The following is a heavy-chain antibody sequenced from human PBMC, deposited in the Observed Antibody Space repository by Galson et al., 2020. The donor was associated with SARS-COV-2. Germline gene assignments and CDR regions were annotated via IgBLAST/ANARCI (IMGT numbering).Heavy chain of an antibody. J-gene: IGHJ3*01. Sequence: ETSETLSLTCTVSGGSISNYSWTWLRQPPGKEPEWIGYISHSGGTNYSPSLRSRVTISLDTSNNQFSLNLNSVTAADTAVYYCARPYLEGTSGENAFDLWGQGTMVTVSS. V-gene: IGHV4-59*08. CDR2: ISHSGGT. CDR1: GGSISNYS. CDR3: ARPYLEGTSGENAFDL.